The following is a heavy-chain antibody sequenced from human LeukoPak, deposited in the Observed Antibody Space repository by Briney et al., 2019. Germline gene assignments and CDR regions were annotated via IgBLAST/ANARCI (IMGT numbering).Heavy chain of an antibody. D-gene: IGHD5-24*01. CDR3: ARRQFYYYGMDV. Sequence: PGGSLRLACAASGFTFNTYEMNWVRQAPGKGLEWVSYISSGGSSIYYADSVKGRFTISGDNAKNSLYLQMNSLRAEDTAVYYCARRQFYYYGMDVWGQGTTVTVSS. J-gene: IGHJ6*02. V-gene: IGHV3-48*03. CDR1: GFTFNTYE. CDR2: ISSGGSSI.